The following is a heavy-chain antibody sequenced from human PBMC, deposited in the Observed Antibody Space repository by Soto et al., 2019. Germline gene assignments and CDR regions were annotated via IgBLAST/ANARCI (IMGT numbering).Heavy chain of an antibody. CDR2: IHPRDGRT. CDR3: ARDLDYDDLSGSEPDYYYYGMDV. J-gene: IGHJ6*02. CDR1: GYTFTDYY. D-gene: IGHD3-22*01. V-gene: IGHV1-46*01. Sequence: VKVSCKASGYTFTDYYIHWVRQAPGQGVEWMGIIHPRDGRTTYAQKFQGSVTMTTDTSTSTVYIEVSGLRSEDTAVYYCARDLDYDDLSGSEPDYYYYGMDVWGQGTTVPVSS.